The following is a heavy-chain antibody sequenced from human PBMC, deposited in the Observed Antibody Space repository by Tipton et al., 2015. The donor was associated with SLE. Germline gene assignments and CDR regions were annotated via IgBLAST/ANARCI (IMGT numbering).Heavy chain of an antibody. V-gene: IGHV3-49*04. CDR1: GFTFHVYA. D-gene: IGHD3-16*01. CDR2: IRSNLYSGTT. J-gene: IGHJ4*02. Sequence: SLRLSCATSGFTFHVYAMTWVRQAPGKGLEWVGFIRSNLYSGTTEYAASVRGRFDISRDGSRGIAHLQMNNLRNEDTAVYYCASGLPYMERIWGNWGQGTKVTVSS. CDR3: ASGLPYMERIWGN.